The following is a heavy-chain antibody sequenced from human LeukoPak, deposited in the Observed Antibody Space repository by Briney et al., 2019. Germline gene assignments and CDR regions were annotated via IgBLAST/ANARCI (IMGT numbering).Heavy chain of an antibody. D-gene: IGHD3-22*01. CDR2: IYYSGST. J-gene: IGHJ4*02. CDR1: GGSISSYY. CDR3: ARAFVYYYDSSGLFDY. V-gene: IGHV4-59*01. Sequence: SETLSLTCTASGGSISSYYWSWIRQPPGKGLEWIGYIYYSGSTNYNPSLKSRVTISVDTSKNQFSLKLSSVTAADTAVYYCARAFVYYYDSSGLFDYWGQGALVTVSS.